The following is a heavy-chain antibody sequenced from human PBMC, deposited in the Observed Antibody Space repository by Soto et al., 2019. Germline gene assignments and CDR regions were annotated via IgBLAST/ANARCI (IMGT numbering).Heavy chain of an antibody. V-gene: IGHV4-30-4*01. CDR2: IYYSGST. J-gene: IGHJ6*02. CDR1: GGSISSGDYY. D-gene: IGHD4-17*01. CDR3: ARGDYGPGYGMDV. Sequence: QVQLQESGPGLVKPSQTLSLTCTVSGGSISSGDYYWSWIRQPPGKGLEWIGYIYYSGSTYYNPSLKSRVXXSXDXPKNQFSLKLSSVTAADTAVYYCARGDYGPGYGMDVWGQGTTVTVSS.